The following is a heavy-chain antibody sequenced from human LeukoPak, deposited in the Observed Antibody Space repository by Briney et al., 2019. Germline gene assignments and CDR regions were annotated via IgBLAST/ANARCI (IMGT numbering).Heavy chain of an antibody. CDR2: IYYSGST. CDR3: ARLPGAASGTSLFDY. CDR1: GGSMRNYY. V-gene: IGHV4-59*08. Sequence: SETLSLTCTVSGGSMRNYYWIWIRQPPGKGLEWIGHIYYSGSTNYNPSLKSRVTMSVDRSKNQFSLKLSSVTAADTALYYCARLPGAASGTSLFDYWGQGVLVTVSS. J-gene: IGHJ4*02. D-gene: IGHD6-13*01.